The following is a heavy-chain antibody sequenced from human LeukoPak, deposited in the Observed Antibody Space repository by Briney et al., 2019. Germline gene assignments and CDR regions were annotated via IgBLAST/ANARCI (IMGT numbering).Heavy chain of an antibody. CDR2: INSGGSA. J-gene: IGHJ4*02. Sequence: GGSLRLSCAASGFIVSSNYMGWVRQAPGEGLEWVSSINSGGSANYADSVKGRFTILRDNSKNTLYLHMNSLRAEDTAVYFCARLASDTNGWYHFDYWGQGTLVTVSS. D-gene: IGHD6-19*01. CDR1: GFIVSSNY. CDR3: ARLASDTNGWYHFDY. V-gene: IGHV3-53*01.